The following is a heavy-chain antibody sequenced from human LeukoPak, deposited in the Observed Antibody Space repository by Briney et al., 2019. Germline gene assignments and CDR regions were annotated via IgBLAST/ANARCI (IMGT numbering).Heavy chain of an antibody. CDR1: GFRFTDYF. D-gene: IGHD5-18*01. Sequence: ASVKVSCKTSGFRFTDYFLHWLRQAPGPGLEWIGWINLNTGGIRYAQKFQGRVTLTRDTSISTAYMDLSGLTSDDTAVYFCARRADWGMSGNRPWSDPWGQGTLVTVSS. J-gene: IGHJ5*02. CDR2: INLNTGGI. V-gene: IGHV1-2*02. CDR3: ARRADWGMSGNRPWSDP.